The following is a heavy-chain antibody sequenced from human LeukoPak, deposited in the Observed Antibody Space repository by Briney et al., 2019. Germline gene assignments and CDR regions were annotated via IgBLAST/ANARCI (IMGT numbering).Heavy chain of an antibody. Sequence: ASVKVSCKASGYTFTDYYIHWVRQAPGQGLEWMGWINPYSGGANSTQKFQGRVTMTRDTSISTAYMELSRLRSDDTAVYYCARDKVTYYDFWSGYPRFDYWGQGTLVTVSS. D-gene: IGHD3-3*01. CDR3: ARDKVTYYDFWSGYPRFDY. CDR1: GYTFTDYY. CDR2: INPYSGGA. J-gene: IGHJ4*02. V-gene: IGHV1-2*02.